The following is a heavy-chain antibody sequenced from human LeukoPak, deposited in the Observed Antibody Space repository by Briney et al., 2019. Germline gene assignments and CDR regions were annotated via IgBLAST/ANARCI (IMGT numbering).Heavy chain of an antibody. J-gene: IGHJ4*02. CDR3: ARQGYSSSWYPLGY. CDR1: GGSFSGYY. Sequence: SETLSLTCAVYGGSFSGYYWSWIRQPPGKGLEWIGEINHSGSTNYNPSLKSRVTISVDTSKNQFSLKLSSVTAADTAVYYCARQGYSSSWYPLGYWGQGTLVTVSS. D-gene: IGHD6-13*01. CDR2: INHSGST. V-gene: IGHV4-34*01.